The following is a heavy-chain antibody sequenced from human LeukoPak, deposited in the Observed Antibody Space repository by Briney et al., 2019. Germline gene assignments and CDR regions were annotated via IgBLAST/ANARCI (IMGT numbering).Heavy chain of an antibody. J-gene: IGHJ4*02. Sequence: SETLSLTCTVSRGSISSSSYYWDWIRQPPGNGLEWIGSIYYSGNTNYNPSLKSRVTISVDTSKNQFSLKLSSVTAADTAVYYCARHRIPAALASAFDYWGQGTLVTVSS. CDR3: ARHRIPAALASAFDY. D-gene: IGHD2-2*01. CDR1: RGSISSSSYY. V-gene: IGHV4-39*01. CDR2: IYYSGNT.